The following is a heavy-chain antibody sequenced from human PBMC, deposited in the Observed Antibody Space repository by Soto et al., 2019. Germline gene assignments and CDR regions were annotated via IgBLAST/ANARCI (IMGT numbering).Heavy chain of an antibody. CDR2: ISSSGSTI. Sequence: GGSLRLSCAASGFTFSDYYMSWIRQAPGKGLEWVSYISSSGSTIYYADSVKGRFTISRDNAKNSLYLQMNSLRAEDTAVYYCARFRAIITIYNMDVWGKGTTVTVSS. CDR1: GFTFSDYY. V-gene: IGHV3-11*01. D-gene: IGHD3-3*01. CDR3: ARFRAIITIYNMDV. J-gene: IGHJ6*03.